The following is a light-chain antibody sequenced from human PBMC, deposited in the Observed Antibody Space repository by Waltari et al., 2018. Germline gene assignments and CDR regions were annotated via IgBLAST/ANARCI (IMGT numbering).Light chain of an antibody. CDR2: DVS. Sequence: QSALTQPASVSGSPGQSITISCTGTSSDIGGYNYVSWYQQVPGKAPKLMIYDVSNGPSGVSSRFSGSKSGNTASLTISGLQAEDEADYFCSSYIDSSTLELFGGGTSLTVL. J-gene: IGLJ2*01. CDR1: SSDIGGYNY. CDR3: SSYIDSSTLEL. V-gene: IGLV2-14*03.